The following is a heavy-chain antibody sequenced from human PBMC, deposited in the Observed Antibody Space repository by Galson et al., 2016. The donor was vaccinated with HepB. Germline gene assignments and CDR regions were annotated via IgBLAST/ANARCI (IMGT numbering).Heavy chain of an antibody. V-gene: IGHV3-23*01. Sequence: SLRLSCAASGFTFKNFGMTWVRQAPGKGLEWVSTICASGGNTYYADSVMGRFTISRDNSKNTLYLQMNSLRAEDTAIYYCAKDIPPRGHDAFDIWGRGTMVTVSS. CDR1: GFTFKNFG. D-gene: IGHD2-21*01. J-gene: IGHJ3*02. CDR2: ICASGGNT. CDR3: AKDIPPRGHDAFDI.